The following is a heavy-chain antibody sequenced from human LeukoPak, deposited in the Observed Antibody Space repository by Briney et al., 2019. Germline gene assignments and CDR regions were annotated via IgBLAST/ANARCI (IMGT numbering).Heavy chain of an antibody. Sequence: SETLSLTCSVSGGSISPYYWSWIRQPPGKGLEWIGYIYYSGTTNYNPTLQSRVTISVATSKNQFSLKLSSVTAADTALYYCARDRASAGGFDYWGQGTLVTVSS. CDR1: GGSISPYY. J-gene: IGHJ4*02. D-gene: IGHD2-15*01. V-gene: IGHV4-59*01. CDR2: IYYSGTT. CDR3: ARDRASAGGFDY.